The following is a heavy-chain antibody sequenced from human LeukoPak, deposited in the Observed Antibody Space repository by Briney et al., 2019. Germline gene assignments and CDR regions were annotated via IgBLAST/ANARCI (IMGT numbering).Heavy chain of an antibody. J-gene: IGHJ4*02. Sequence: GGSLRLSCAGSGFTFNNYAMRWVRQPPGKGLEWGSGISWNSGSIDYADSGKGRFTISRDNAKNSLYLQMNSLRVEDTAFYYCAKDNRRHYTSGPNPASLQWGEGALVTVSS. CDR3: AKDNRRHYTSGPNPASLQ. D-gene: IGHD6-19*01. CDR2: ISWNSGSI. CDR1: GFTFNNYA. V-gene: IGHV3-9*01.